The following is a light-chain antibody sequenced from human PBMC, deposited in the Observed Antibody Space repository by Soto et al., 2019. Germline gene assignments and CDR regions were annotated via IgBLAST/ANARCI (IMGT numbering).Light chain of an antibody. V-gene: IGLV1-51*01. CDR1: SSNIGNNY. CDR3: GTWDSSLSAVV. CDR2: DNN. J-gene: IGLJ2*01. Sequence: QSVLTQPPSVSAAPGQKVTSSCSGSSSNIGNNYVSWYQQLPGTAPKLLIYDNNKRPSGIPDRFSGSKSGTSATLGITGLQTGDEADYYCGTWDSSLSAVVVGGGTKVTVL.